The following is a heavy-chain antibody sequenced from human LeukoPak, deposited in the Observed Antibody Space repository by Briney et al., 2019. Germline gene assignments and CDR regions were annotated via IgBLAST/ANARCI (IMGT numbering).Heavy chain of an antibody. CDR3: ATDFNWAWNY. Sequence: PGGSLRLSCVVSGFRLSTYGMHWVRQAPGKGLEWVSFIRNVGNDKYYVQSVKGRFTISRDDSKNTQYLQMNSLRGEDTAVYYCATDFNWAWNYWGQGTLVTVSS. CDR2: IRNVGNDK. CDR1: GFRLSTYG. J-gene: IGHJ4*02. D-gene: IGHD7-27*01. V-gene: IGHV3-30*02.